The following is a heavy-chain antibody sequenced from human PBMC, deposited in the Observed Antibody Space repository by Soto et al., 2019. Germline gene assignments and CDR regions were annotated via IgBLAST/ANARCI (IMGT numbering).Heavy chain of an antibody. CDR2: ISSTTNYI. CDR3: ARESEDLTSNFDY. V-gene: IGHV3-21*06. J-gene: IGHJ4*02. Sequence: PGGSLRLSCAASGFTFTGYSMNWVRQAPGKGLEWVSSISSTTNYIYYGDSMKGRFTISRDNAKNSLYLEMNSLRAEDTAVYYCARESEDLTSNFDYWGQGTLVTAPQ. CDR1: GFTFTGYS.